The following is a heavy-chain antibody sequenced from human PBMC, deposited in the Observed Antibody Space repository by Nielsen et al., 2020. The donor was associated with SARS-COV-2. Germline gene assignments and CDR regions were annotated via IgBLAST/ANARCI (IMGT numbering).Heavy chain of an antibody. J-gene: IGHJ4*02. D-gene: IGHD5-12*01. V-gene: IGHV4-59*01. Sequence: SETLSLTCTVSGASISTYYWTWLRQPPGKGLEWIGYIYYSGATSYNPSLKSRLTMSLDTSKKTFSLKLNSVTAADTAIYYCAKGARGYGGYIDYWGQGNLVTVSS. CDR2: IYYSGAT. CDR3: AKGARGYGGYIDY. CDR1: GASISTYY.